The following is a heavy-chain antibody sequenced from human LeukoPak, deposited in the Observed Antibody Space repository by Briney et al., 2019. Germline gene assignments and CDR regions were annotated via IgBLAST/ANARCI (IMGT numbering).Heavy chain of an antibody. V-gene: IGHV1-18*01. CDR3: ARDEPPYYYDSSGYYLDY. CDR1: GYSFSSYG. Sequence: ASVKVSCKASGYSFSSYGITWVRQAPGQGLERVGWISAYNRNTNYAQKLQGRVSMTTDTSTSTAYMELRSLRSDDTAVYYCARDEPPYYYDSSGYYLDYWGQGTLVTVSS. CDR2: ISAYNRNT. D-gene: IGHD3-22*01. J-gene: IGHJ4*02.